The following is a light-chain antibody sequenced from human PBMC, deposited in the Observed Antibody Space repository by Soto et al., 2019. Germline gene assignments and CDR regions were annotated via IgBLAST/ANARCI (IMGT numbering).Light chain of an antibody. Sequence: DIQMTQSPYTLSASVGHRVTITCRASQSISSWLAWYQQKPGKAPNLLIYKASSLESGVPSRFSGSGTGTEFTLTISSLQPEDFAAYYCQQYKSYSRTFGQGTKVDIK. J-gene: IGKJ1*01. CDR3: QQYKSYSRT. CDR2: KAS. V-gene: IGKV1-5*03. CDR1: QSISSW.